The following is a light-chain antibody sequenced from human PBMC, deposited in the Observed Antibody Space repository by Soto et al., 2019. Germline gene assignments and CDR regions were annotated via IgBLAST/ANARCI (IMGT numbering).Light chain of an antibody. J-gene: IGKJ4*01. Sequence: DIQMTQSPSSLSASVGDRVTIACQASHNIYNYLNWYHQKPAKAPKLLIFDASNLERGVPSRLSGRGSKTHFSLSINNLQSEDIGTYFCQHYDNLPLTFGGGTKVDIK. CDR2: DAS. CDR1: HNIYNY. V-gene: IGKV1-33*01. CDR3: QHYDNLPLT.